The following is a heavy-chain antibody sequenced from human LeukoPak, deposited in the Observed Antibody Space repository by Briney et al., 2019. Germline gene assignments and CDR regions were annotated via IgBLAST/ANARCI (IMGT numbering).Heavy chain of an antibody. Sequence: SETLSLTCTVSGGSISSSSYYWGWIRQPPGKGLEWIGSIYYSGGTYYNPSLKSRVTISVDTSKNQLSLKLSSVTAADTAVYYCARRGTGALPFDYWGQGTLVTVSS. D-gene: IGHD7-27*01. J-gene: IGHJ4*02. CDR2: IYYSGGT. CDR1: GGSISSSSYY. CDR3: ARRGTGALPFDY. V-gene: IGHV4-39*01.